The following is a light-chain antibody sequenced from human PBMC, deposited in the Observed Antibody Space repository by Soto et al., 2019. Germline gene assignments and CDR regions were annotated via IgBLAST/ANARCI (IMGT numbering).Light chain of an antibody. J-gene: IGLJ1*01. V-gene: IGLV2-14*01. Sequence: QSVLTQPASVSGSPGQSIAISCTGSGSDVGAYNYVSWYQQHPGKAPKLLIYGVSHRPSGVSPRFSATRSAFTASLTISGLHPEDEADYYCSSFTTTYFDVFGPGTKGNVL. CDR1: GSDVGAYNY. CDR2: GVS. CDR3: SSFTTTYFDV.